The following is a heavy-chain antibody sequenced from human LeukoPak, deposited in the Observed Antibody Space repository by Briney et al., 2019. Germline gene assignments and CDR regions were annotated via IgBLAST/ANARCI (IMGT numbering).Heavy chain of an antibody. CDR1: GASVSSGSYY. D-gene: IGHD2-15*01. CDR2: MYYSGST. CDR3: ARETKYCSGGSCYSDGLDI. Sequence: KPSETLSLTCSVSGASVSSGSYYWSWIRQPPGKGLEWIGYMYYSGSTNYNPSLKSRVTISVDTSKKQFSLELSSVTAADTAVYYCARETKYCSGGSCYSDGLDIWGQGTMVTVSS. J-gene: IGHJ3*02. V-gene: IGHV4-61*01.